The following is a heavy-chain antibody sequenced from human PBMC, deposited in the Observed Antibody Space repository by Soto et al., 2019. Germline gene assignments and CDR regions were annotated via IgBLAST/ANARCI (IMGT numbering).Heavy chain of an antibody. CDR2: IYWDGEK. CDR1: GFSLITTGAG. Sequence: QITLKESGPTLVQRTETLTLTCSFSGFSLITTGAGVGWIRQPPGKAPEWLALIYWDGEKRYSPALKSRLTITKDSSKNQVVLTMTNMDPVDTATYYCARRQSIMIRGANAFDIWGQGTFLSVSS. V-gene: IGHV2-5*02. J-gene: IGHJ3*02. D-gene: IGHD3-10*01. CDR3: ARRQSIMIRGANAFDI.